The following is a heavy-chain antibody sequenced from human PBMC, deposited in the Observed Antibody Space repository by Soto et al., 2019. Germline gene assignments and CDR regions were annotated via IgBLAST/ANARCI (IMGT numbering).Heavy chain of an antibody. D-gene: IGHD3-10*01. V-gene: IGHV1-3*01. CDR3: ARGKGREDNYYYCGLDI. CDR2: INGGTGQT. J-gene: IGHJ6*02. CDR1: GYTFSTYA. Sequence: ASVKVSCKASGYTFSTYAMHWVRQAPGQSLEWMGWINGGTGQTRYSQRFQDRVTITRDTPASTANMELTSLTSEDTAVYYCARGKGREDNYYYCGLDIWGQGTTVTVSS.